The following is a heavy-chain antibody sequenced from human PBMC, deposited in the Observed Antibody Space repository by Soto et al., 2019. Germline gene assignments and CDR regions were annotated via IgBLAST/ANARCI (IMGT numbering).Heavy chain of an antibody. Sequence: EVQLLESGGGLVQPGGSLRLSCAASGFSFSSYAMNWVRQAPGKGLEWVSVISGSGDSTYYADSVKGRFTISRDNSKNTQYLQMNSLRAEDTAVYYCAKRATGTYFDYWGQGTLVTVSS. J-gene: IGHJ4*02. CDR3: AKRATGTYFDY. CDR1: GFSFSSYA. V-gene: IGHV3-23*01. D-gene: IGHD1-1*01. CDR2: ISGSGDST.